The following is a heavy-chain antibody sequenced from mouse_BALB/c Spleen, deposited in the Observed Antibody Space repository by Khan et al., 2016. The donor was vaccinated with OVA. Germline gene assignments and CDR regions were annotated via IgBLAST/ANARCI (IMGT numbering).Heavy chain of an antibody. CDR1: GYTFTSYG. J-gene: IGHJ2*01. CDR2: TNPTNGRT. Sequence: QVQLQQSGAELVKAGASVKMSCKASGYTFTSYGMHWVKQRLGQGLEWFAETNPTNGRTYYTEKFKSKATLTVDKSSSTAYMLLSGPTFEDSAVYYCARIKKIVATYFDYWGQGTTLTVSS. CDR3: ARIKKIVATYFDY. V-gene: IGHV1S81*02. D-gene: IGHD1-1*01.